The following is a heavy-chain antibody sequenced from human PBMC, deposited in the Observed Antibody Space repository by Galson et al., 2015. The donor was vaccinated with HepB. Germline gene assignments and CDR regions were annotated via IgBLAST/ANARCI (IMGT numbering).Heavy chain of an antibody. CDR2: ISYDGYIK. Sequence: SLRLSCAASGFTFSSYGVHWVRQAPGKGLEWVAVISYDGYIKYYADSVKGRFTISRDNSRNTLYLQMNSLKTEDTAVYYCAKGTTVTTYDFQHWGQGTLVTVSS. CDR1: GFTFSSYG. J-gene: IGHJ1*01. CDR3: AKGTTVTTYDFQH. D-gene: IGHD4-17*01. V-gene: IGHV3-30*18.